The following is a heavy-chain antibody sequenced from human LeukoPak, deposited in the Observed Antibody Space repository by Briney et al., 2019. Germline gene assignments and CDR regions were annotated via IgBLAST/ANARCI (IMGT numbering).Heavy chain of an antibody. CDR2: INPSSGGT. CDR3: ARDVGEYCSSTSCYASDY. J-gene: IGHJ4*02. CDR1: GYTFTGYY. D-gene: IGHD2-2*01. V-gene: IGHV1-2*02. Sequence: ASVKVSCKASGYTFTGYYIHWVRRAPGQGLEWMGWINPSSGGTNYAQKFQGRVTMTRDTSISTAYMELSRLRSDDTAVYYCARDVGEYCSSTSCYASDYWGQGTLVTVSS.